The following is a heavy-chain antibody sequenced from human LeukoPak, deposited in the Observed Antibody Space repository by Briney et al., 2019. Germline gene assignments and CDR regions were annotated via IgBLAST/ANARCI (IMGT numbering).Heavy chain of an antibody. CDR3: ARSAILGYCSSTSCYPGGAFDY. D-gene: IGHD2-2*01. J-gene: IGHJ4*02. CDR2: ISPNSGGT. Sequence: GASVKVSCKASGYTFTGYYMHWVRQAPGQGLEWMGWISPNSGGTNYAQKFQGRVTMTRDTSISTAYMELSRLRSDDTAVYYCARSAILGYCSSTSCYPGGAFDYWGQGTLVTVSS. V-gene: IGHV1-2*02. CDR1: GYTFTGYY.